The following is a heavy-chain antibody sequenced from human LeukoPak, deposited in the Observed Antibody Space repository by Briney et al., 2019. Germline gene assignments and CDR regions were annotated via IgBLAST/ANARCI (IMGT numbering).Heavy chain of an antibody. CDR2: LYTTGST. Sequence: PSQTLSLTCTVSGGSISSGSYYWSWIRQPAGKGLEWIGRLYTTGSTNYNPSLKSRVTMSVDTSKNQFSLKLSSVTAADTAVYYCARDFCSSTSCYTLEALDYWGQGTLVTVSS. V-gene: IGHV4-61*02. CDR1: GGSISSGSYY. D-gene: IGHD2-2*02. J-gene: IGHJ4*02. CDR3: ARDFCSSTSCYTLEALDY.